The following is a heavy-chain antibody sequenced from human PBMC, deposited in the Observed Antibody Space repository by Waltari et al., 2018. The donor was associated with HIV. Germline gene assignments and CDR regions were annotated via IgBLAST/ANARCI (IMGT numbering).Heavy chain of an antibody. D-gene: IGHD3-9*01. V-gene: IGHV3-23*01. J-gene: IGHJ4*02. CDR3: AKDNYDILTGYYY. Sequence: EVQLLESGGGSVQPGGSLRLSCAASGFTFRSYAMTWVRQAPGKGLGWVSAISGSGTKTYYADSVKGRFTISRDNSKNTVYLQMNSLRAEDTAVYYCAKDNYDILTGYYYWGQGTLVTVSS. CDR2: ISGSGTKT. CDR1: GFTFRSYA.